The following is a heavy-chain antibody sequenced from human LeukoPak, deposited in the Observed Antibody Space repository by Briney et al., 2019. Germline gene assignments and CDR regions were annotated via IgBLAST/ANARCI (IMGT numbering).Heavy chain of an antibody. J-gene: IGHJ5*02. CDR2: INHSGST. D-gene: IGHD5-18*01. Sequence: PSETLSLTCAVYGGSFSGYYWSWIRQPPGKRLEWIGEINHSGSTNYNPSLKSRVTISVDTSKNQFSLKLSSVTAADTAVYYCARLISRGYSLRRSLDPWGQGTLVTVSS. CDR1: GGSFSGYY. CDR3: ARLISRGYSLRRSLDP. V-gene: IGHV4-34*01.